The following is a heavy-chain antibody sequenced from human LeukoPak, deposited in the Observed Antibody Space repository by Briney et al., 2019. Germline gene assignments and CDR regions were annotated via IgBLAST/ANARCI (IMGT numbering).Heavy chain of an antibody. CDR3: ARAREYSSSGDFDY. CDR1: GYTFTGYY. J-gene: IGHJ4*02. V-gene: IGHV1-2*02. CDR2: INPNSGGT. Sequence: ASVKVSRKASGYTFTGYYMHWVRQAPGQGLEWMGWINPNSGGTNYAQKFQGRVTMTRDTSISTAYMELSRLRSDDTAVYYCARAREYSSSGDFDYWGQGTLVTVSS. D-gene: IGHD6-6*01.